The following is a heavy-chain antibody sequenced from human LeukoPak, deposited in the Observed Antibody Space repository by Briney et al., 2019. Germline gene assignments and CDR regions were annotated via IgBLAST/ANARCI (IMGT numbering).Heavy chain of an antibody. CDR3: AREASPRTLPSQLLAINWFDP. D-gene: IGHD2-2*01. CDR1: GYTFTGYY. J-gene: IGHJ5*02. Sequence: ASVKVSCKASGYTFTGYYMHWVRQAPGQGLEWMGWINPNSGGTNYAQKFQGRVTMTRDTSISTAYMELSRLRSDDTAVYYCAREASPRTLPSQLLAINWFDPWGQGTLVTVSS. V-gene: IGHV1-2*02. CDR2: INPNSGGT.